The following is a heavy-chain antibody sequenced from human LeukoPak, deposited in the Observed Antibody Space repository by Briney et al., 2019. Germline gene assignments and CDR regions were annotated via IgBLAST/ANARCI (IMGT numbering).Heavy chain of an antibody. CDR2: IYTSEST. V-gene: IGHV4-61*02. J-gene: IGHJ5*02. CDR1: GDSISSGSYY. Sequence: SETLSLTCTVSGDSISSGSYYWSWIRQPAGKGLEWIGRIYTSESTNYNPSLKSRVTISVDTSKNQFSLKLSSVTAADTAVYYCSTMVRGVLLPNNWFDPWGQGTLVTVSS. D-gene: IGHD3-10*01. CDR3: STMVRGVLLPNNWFDP.